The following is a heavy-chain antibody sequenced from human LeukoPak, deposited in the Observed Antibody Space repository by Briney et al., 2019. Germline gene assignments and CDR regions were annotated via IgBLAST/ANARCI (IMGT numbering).Heavy chain of an antibody. V-gene: IGHV4-59*01. Sequence: SETLSLTCTVSGGSISSYYWNWMRQPPGKGLEWIGFYQYSGSPHYNPSLKSRVTISVETSKNQFSLKLNSVTAADTAMYYCARRSRLGATPFDYWGQGTLVTVSS. CDR2: YQYSGSP. CDR1: GGSISSYY. CDR3: ARRSRLGATPFDY. J-gene: IGHJ4*02. D-gene: IGHD1-26*01.